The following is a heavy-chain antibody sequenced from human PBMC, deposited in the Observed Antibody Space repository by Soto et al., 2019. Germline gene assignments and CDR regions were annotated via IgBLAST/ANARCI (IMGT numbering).Heavy chain of an antibody. J-gene: IGHJ4*02. D-gene: IGHD4-17*01. CDR3: ARGLPHDYGDYPYFDY. V-gene: IGHV4-34*01. CDR2: INHSGST. CDR1: GGSFSGYY. Sequence: KPSETLSLTCAVYGGSFSGYYWSWIRQPPGKGLEWIGEINHSGSTNYNPSLKSRVTISVDTSKNQFSLKLSSVTAADTAVYYCARGLPHDYGDYPYFDYWGQGTLVTVSS.